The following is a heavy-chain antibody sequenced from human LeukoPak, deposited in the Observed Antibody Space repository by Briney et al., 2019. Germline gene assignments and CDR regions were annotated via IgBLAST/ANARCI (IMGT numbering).Heavy chain of an antibody. CDR2: ISSNGSST. CDR1: GFTFSSYA. D-gene: IGHD3-16*01. J-gene: IGHJ3*02. CDR3: ARSGGTAEGGGYYAFDI. Sequence: PGGSLRLSCAASGFTFSSYAMHWVRQAPGKGLEYVSVISSNGSSTYYANSVKGRFTISRDNSKNTLFLQMGSLRAEDMAVYYCARSGGTAEGGGYYAFDIWGQGTMVTVSS. V-gene: IGHV3-64*01.